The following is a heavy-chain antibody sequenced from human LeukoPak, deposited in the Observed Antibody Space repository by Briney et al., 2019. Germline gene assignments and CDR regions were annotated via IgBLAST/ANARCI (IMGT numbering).Heavy chain of an antibody. J-gene: IGHJ5*02. CDR1: GGSFSSYA. Sequence: GASVKVSCKASGGSFSSYAISWVRQAPGQGLEWMGRIITILGIANYAQKFQGRVTITADKSTITAYMELRSPRSEDTAMYYCAREEMATIESGSWGQGTLVTVSS. CDR3: AREEMATIESGS. D-gene: IGHD5-24*01. V-gene: IGHV1-69*04. CDR2: IITILGIA.